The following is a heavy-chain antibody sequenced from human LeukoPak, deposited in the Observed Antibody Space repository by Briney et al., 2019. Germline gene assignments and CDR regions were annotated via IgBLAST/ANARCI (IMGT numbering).Heavy chain of an antibody. CDR2: ISSSGSTI. CDR1: GFTFSNYA. CDR3: ARDRPLTGYDY. D-gene: IGHD3-9*01. V-gene: IGHV3-11*01. Sequence: PGGSLRLSCEASGFTFSNYAMSWVRQAPGKGLEWVSYISSSGSTIYYADSVKGRFTISRDNAKNSLYLQMNSLRAEDTAVYYCARDRPLTGYDYWGQGTLVTVSS. J-gene: IGHJ4*02.